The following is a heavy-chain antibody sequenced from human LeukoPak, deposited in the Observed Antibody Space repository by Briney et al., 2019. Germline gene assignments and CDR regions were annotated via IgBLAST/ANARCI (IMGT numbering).Heavy chain of an antibody. CDR1: GFTFSDYY. Sequence: GGSLRLSCAASGFTFSDYYMSWIRQAPGKGLEWVSYISSSGSTIYYADSVKGRFTISRDNAKNSLYLQMNSLRAEDTAVYYCAREHYVGAVAGTRAFDIWGQGTMVTVSS. D-gene: IGHD6-19*01. CDR3: AREHYVGAVAGTRAFDI. V-gene: IGHV3-11*04. CDR2: ISSSGSTI. J-gene: IGHJ3*02.